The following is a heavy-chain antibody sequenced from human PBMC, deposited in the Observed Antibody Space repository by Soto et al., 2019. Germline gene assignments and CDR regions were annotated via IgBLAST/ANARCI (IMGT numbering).Heavy chain of an antibody. CDR3: ARLDTATPPYYFDY. J-gene: IGHJ4*02. V-gene: IGHV1-46*01. CDR1: GYTLTGYY. Sequence: QVQLVQSGADVKKPGASVRVSCKGSGYTLTGYYVHWVRQAPGQGFEWMGVIYPSGGTTSYAQKFQDRVTITRDTSTSTVYMELSSLRSEDTAVYYCARLDTATPPYYFDYWGQGTLVTVSS. CDR2: IYPSGGTT.